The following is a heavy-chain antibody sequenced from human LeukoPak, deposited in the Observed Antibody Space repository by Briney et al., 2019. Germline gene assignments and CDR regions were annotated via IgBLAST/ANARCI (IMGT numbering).Heavy chain of an antibody. J-gene: IGHJ4*02. CDR2: IYHSGST. V-gene: IGHV4-4*02. CDR3: ARTGYSSGWYRGPLDY. CDR1: GGSISSSNW. Sequence: SETLSLTCAVSGGSISSSNWWSWVRQPPGQGLEWIGEIYHSGSTNYNPSLKSRVTISVDKSKNQFSLKLSSVTAADTAVYYCARTGYSSGWYRGPLDYWGQGTLVTVSS. D-gene: IGHD6-19*01.